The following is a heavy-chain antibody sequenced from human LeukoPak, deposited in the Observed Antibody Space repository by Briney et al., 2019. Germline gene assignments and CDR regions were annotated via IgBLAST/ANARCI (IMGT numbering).Heavy chain of an antibody. CDR2: ISGSGGST. V-gene: IGHV3-23*01. CDR3: AKVRMTTVTTPWYFDL. Sequence: GASLRLSCAAAGFTFSSYAMSWVRQAPGKGLEWVSAISGSGGSTYYADSVKGRFTISRDNSKNTLYLQMNSLRAEDTAVYYCAKVRMTTVTTPWYFDLWGRGTLVTVSS. CDR1: GFTFSSYA. D-gene: IGHD4-17*01. J-gene: IGHJ2*01.